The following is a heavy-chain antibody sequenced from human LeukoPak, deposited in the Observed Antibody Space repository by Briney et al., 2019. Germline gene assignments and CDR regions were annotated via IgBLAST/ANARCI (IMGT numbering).Heavy chain of an antibody. Sequence: PSETLSLTCTVSGGSISSYYWSWIRQPPGKGLEWIGYIYYSGSTNYNPSLKSRVTISVDTSKNQFSLKLSSATAADTAVYYCARDAGGYSYGLAFDPWGQGTLVTVSS. CDR3: ARDAGGYSYGLAFDP. J-gene: IGHJ5*02. V-gene: IGHV4-59*01. D-gene: IGHD5-18*01. CDR2: IYYSGST. CDR1: GGSISSYY.